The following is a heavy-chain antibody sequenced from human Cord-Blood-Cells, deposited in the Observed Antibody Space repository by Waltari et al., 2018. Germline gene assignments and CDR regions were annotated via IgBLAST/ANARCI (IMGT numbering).Heavy chain of an antibody. CDR2: MNPDGGNT. D-gene: IGHD3-22*01. CDR3: ARGFYYYDSSGDAFDI. CDR1: GYTFTSYD. J-gene: IGHJ3*02. V-gene: IGHV1-8*03. Sequence: QVQLVQSGAEVKKPGASVKVSCKASGYTFTSYDINWVRQATGQGLEWMGWMNPDGGNTGYAQKFQGRVTITRNTSISTAYMELSSLRSEDTAVYYCARGFYYYDSSGDAFDIWGQGTMVTVSS.